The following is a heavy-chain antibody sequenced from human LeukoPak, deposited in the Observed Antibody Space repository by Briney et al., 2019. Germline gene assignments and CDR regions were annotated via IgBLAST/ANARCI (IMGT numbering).Heavy chain of an antibody. CDR1: GGSISSYY. CDR3: ARAYRYTAYYFDY. Sequence: SETLALTCTVSGGSISSYYWSWMRHPPGKGRVGRGYIYYSGSTNYNPSLKSRVTISVDTSKNQFSLKLSSVTAADTAVYYCARAYRYTAYYFDYWGQGTLVTVSS. D-gene: IGHD3-16*02. CDR2: IYYSGST. V-gene: IGHV4-59*01. J-gene: IGHJ4*02.